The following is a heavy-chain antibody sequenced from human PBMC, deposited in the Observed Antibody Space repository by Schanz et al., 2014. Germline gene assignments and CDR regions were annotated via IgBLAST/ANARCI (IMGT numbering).Heavy chain of an antibody. V-gene: IGHV1-69*02. D-gene: IGHD5-18*01. Sequence: QVQLVQSGAEVKKPGSSVKVSCKASRSTFSSYTISWVRQARGQGLEWVGRFIPVLAIADYAQKFQGRVTITADKSTSTASMELSSLRSDDTALYYCTRGGYSYALSAFDIWGQGTMVTVSS. CDR2: FIPVLAIA. CDR1: RSTFSSYT. CDR3: TRGGYSYALSAFDI. J-gene: IGHJ3*02.